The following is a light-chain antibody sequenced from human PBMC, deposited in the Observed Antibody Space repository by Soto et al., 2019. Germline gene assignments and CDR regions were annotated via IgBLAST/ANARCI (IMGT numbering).Light chain of an antibody. J-gene: IGKJ4*02. Sequence: EIELTQSPSSLSASLGDRATISCRASQSVSNYLAWYQQKPGKAPRLLIYGASSMATGIPYRFSGSGSGTEFTLTISSLQPDDFAAYYCQQYDGYPHTFGGGTKVDIK. V-gene: IGKV3D-15*01. CDR1: QSVSNY. CDR3: QQYDGYPHT. CDR2: GAS.